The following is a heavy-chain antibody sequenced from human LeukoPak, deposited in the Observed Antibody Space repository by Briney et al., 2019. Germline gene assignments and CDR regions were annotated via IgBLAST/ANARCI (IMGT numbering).Heavy chain of an antibody. CDR1: GGTFSSHA. V-gene: IGHV1-69*13. D-gene: IGHD1-26*01. Sequence: SVKVSCKASGGTFSSHAISWVRQAPGQGLQWMGGIISIFGAANYAQDFLGRVTITADESTSTAYMELSSLRSEDTAVYYCATEWADAFDIWGQGTMVTVSS. CDR3: ATEWADAFDI. J-gene: IGHJ3*02. CDR2: IISIFGAA.